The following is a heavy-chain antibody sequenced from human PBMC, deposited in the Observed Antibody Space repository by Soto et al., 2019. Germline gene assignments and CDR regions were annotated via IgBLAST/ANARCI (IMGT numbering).Heavy chain of an antibody. CDR1: GFTFSSYA. V-gene: IGHV3-30-3*01. J-gene: IGHJ5*02. Sequence: PGGSLRLSCAASGFTFSSYAMHWVRQAPGKGLEWAAVISYDGSNKYYADSVKGRFTISRDNSKNTLYLQMNSLRAEDTAVYYCARDRREYIVVVTLDGIDPWGQGTLVTVSS. CDR3: ARDRREYIVVVTLDGIDP. D-gene: IGHD2-21*02. CDR2: ISYDGSNK.